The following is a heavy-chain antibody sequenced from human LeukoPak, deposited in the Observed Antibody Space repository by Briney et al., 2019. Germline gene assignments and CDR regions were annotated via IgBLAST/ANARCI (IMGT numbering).Heavy chain of an antibody. Sequence: GGSLRLSCAASGFTFSCYAMSWVRQAPGKGLEWVSAISGSGGSTYYADSVKGRFTISRDNSKNTLYLQMNSLRAEDTAVYYCAKDHRIYCSSTSCPPFDYWGQGTLVTVSS. CDR3: AKDHRIYCSSTSCPPFDY. CDR2: ISGSGGST. J-gene: IGHJ4*02. D-gene: IGHD2-2*01. CDR1: GFTFSCYA. V-gene: IGHV3-23*01.